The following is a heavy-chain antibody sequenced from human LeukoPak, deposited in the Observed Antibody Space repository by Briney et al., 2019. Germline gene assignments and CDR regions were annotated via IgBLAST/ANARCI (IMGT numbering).Heavy chain of an antibody. CDR1: GYTFTGYY. J-gene: IGHJ4*02. CDR3: ARFRSDRYYFDY. D-gene: IGHD1-14*01. Sequence: ASVKVSCKASGYTFTGYYMHWVRQAPEQGLEWMGWINPNSGGTNYAQKFQGRVTMTRDTSISTAYMELSRLRSDDTAVYYCARFRSDRYYFDYWGQGTLVTVSS. V-gene: IGHV1-2*02. CDR2: INPNSGGT.